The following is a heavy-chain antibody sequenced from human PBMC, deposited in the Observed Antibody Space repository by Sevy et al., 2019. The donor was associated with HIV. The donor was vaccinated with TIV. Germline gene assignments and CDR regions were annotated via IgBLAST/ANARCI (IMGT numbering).Heavy chain of an antibody. CDR1: AINIRDYW. J-gene: IGHJ4*02. Sequence: GGSLRLSCEASAINIRDYWMNWVRQAPGKGLEWVANINPDGSKIYYADSVKGRFTISRDSAKNSVFLQMTSLRAEDTAVYYGVSAIQLGTSYWGQGMLVTVSS. CDR3: VSAIQLGTSY. CDR2: INPDGSKI. V-gene: IGHV3-7*02. D-gene: IGHD1-1*01.